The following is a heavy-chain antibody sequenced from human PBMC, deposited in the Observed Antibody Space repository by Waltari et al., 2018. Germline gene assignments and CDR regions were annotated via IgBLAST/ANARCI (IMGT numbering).Heavy chain of an antibody. D-gene: IGHD4-17*01. CDR1: GYTFTGYY. J-gene: IGHJ4*02. CDR3: AREPSTVITSVIPGHYYLDS. CDR2: SNPNSGCT. Sequence: QVQLVQSGAEVKKPGASVMVSCTASGYTFTGYYMHWVRQAPGQGLGWKGWSNPNSGCTNYAQKFQAMVTMTRDTYLRTAYMGLSRLRSGDTAVYYWAREPSTVITSVIPGHYYLDSGGKGTRVTVSS. V-gene: IGHV1-2*02.